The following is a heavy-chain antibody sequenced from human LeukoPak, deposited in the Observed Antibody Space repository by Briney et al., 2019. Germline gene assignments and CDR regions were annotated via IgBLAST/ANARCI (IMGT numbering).Heavy chain of an antibody. CDR2: ISGSGGST. CDR3: AKDLAQWLAFDPLDY. J-gene: IGHJ4*02. V-gene: IGHV3-23*01. Sequence: GGSLRLSCAASGFTFSSYAMSWVRQAPGKGLEWVSAISGSGGSTYYADSVKGRFTISRDNSKNTLYLQMNSLRAEDTAVYYCAKDLAQWLAFDPLDYWGQGTLVTVSS. CDR1: GFTFSSYA. D-gene: IGHD6-19*01.